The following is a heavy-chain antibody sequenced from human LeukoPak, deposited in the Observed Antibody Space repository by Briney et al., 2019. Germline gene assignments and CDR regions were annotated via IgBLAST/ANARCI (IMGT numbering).Heavy chain of an antibody. CDR2: IYYSGST. CDR1: GGSVSSGGFY. Sequence: RSSETLSLTCTVPGGSVSSGGFYWTWIRQPPGKGLEWIGYIYYSGSTNYIPSLRSRLTISVDTSKNQFSLKLSSVTAADTAVYYCAREDITGTASYFDYWGQGTLVTVSS. CDR3: AREDITGTASYFDY. D-gene: IGHD1-7*01. V-gene: IGHV4-61*08. J-gene: IGHJ4*02.